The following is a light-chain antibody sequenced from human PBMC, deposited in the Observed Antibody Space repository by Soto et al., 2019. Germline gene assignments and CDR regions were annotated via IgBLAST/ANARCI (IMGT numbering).Light chain of an antibody. CDR2: DVS. CDR3: QQFDTYPLT. V-gene: IGKV1-13*02. J-gene: IGKJ5*01. Sequence: AIRLTQSPSSLSASVGDRVTITCRASQGIGSSTFAWYQQKAGKAPTLLIYDVSNLQRGVPTRFSGSGSGTDFSLTISSLQPEDFATYYCQQFDTYPLTFGQGTRLDIK. CDR1: QGIGSST.